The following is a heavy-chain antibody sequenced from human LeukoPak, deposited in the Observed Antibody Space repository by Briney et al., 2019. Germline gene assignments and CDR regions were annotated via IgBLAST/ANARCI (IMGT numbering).Heavy chain of an antibody. Sequence: GGSLRLSCAASGFTFTSYAMTWVRQAPGKGLEWVSSIDAGGGDTYHSDSVRGRFTISRDNSMNTLYLQMNSLRADDTAVYYCGRPTKYWLVRGNGVDVWGQGTTVTVSS. CDR1: GFTFTSYA. CDR3: GRPTKYWLVRGNGVDV. J-gene: IGHJ6*02. V-gene: IGHV3-23*01. CDR2: IDAGGGDT. D-gene: IGHD6-19*01.